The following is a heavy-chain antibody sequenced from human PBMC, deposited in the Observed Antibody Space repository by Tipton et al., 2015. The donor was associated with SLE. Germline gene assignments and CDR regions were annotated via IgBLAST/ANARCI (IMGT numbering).Heavy chain of an antibody. CDR1: GYTLTELS. CDR3: AREGTGIHAFDI. J-gene: IGHJ3*02. CDR2: ISAYNGNT. D-gene: IGHD3/OR15-3a*01. Sequence: QLVQSGPEVKKPGASVKVSCKVSGYTLTELSMHWVRQAPGQGLEWMGWISAYNGNTNYAQKLQGRVTMTTDTSTSTAYMELRSLRSDDTAVYYCAREGTGIHAFDIWGQGTMVTVSS. V-gene: IGHV1-18*01.